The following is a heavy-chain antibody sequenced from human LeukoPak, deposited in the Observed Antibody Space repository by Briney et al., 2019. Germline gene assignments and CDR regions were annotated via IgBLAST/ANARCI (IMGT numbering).Heavy chain of an antibody. CDR3: ARGRLGATY. J-gene: IGHJ4*02. D-gene: IGHD1-26*01. Sequence: SETLSLTCAVSGGSVSRGSYYWSWTRQPPGKGLEWIGYIHHSGTTNYSPSLKSRVTISVDMSKNQFFLNLTSVTAADTAVYYCARGRLGATYWGQGTLVTVSS. V-gene: IGHV4-61*01. CDR2: IHHSGTT. CDR1: GGSVSRGSYY.